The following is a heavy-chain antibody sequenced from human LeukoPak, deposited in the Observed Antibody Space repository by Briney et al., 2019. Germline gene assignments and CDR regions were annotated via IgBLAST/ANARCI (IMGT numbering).Heavy chain of an antibody. V-gene: IGHV3-30*02. CDR2: IRYDGSNK. J-gene: IGHJ4*02. D-gene: IGHD5-18*01. CDR1: GFTFSNYA. CDR3: AKDGYSYPHVFDY. Sequence: GGSLRLSCAASGFTFSNYAMHWVRQAPGKGLEWVAFIRYDGSNKYYADSVKGRFTISRDNSKNTLYLQMNSLRAEDTAVYYCAKDGYSYPHVFDYWGQGTLVTVSS.